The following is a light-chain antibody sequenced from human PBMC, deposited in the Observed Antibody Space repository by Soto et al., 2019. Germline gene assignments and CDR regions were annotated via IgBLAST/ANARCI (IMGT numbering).Light chain of an antibody. J-gene: IGKJ1*01. CDR1: QSVSSSY. CDR3: QQYNNWPRT. Sequence: EIVLTQSPGTLSLSPGERGTLSCRASQSVSSSYLAWYQQKPGQAPRLLIYGASIRATGIPDRFSGSGSGTDFTLTISRLEPEDFAVYYCQQYNNWPRTFGQGTKVDI. V-gene: IGKV3-20*01. CDR2: GAS.